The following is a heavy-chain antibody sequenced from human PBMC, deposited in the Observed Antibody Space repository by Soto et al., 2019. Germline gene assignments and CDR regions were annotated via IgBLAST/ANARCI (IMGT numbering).Heavy chain of an antibody. CDR2: ITDSGTGT. CDR1: GFTFSSCV. V-gene: IGHV3-23*01. CDR3: AQGLINGRWYAEG. Sequence: EVHLLESGGGLVHPGESLRLSCGASGFTFSSCVMTWVRQAPGKGLEWVSCITDSGTGTYYADFVKGRFTISRDNSKNTMYPQMNNLRAEDTGVYYCAQGLINGRWYAEGWGQGTLVSVSS. J-gene: IGHJ4*02. D-gene: IGHD6-13*01.